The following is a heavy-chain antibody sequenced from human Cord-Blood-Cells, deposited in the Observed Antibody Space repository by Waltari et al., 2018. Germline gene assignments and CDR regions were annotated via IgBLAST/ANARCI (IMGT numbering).Heavy chain of an antibody. J-gene: IGHJ3*02. CDR1: GGSSSSYY. CDR3: AGGGADAFDI. V-gene: IGHV4-59*08. D-gene: IGHD3-16*01. CDR2: IYYSGST. Sequence: QVQLQESGPGLVKPSETPSRHCTVPGGSSSSYYRSWIRQPPGKGLGWIGYIYYSGSTNYTPSLKSRVTISVDTSKNQFSRKLSSVTAADTAVYYCAGGGADAFDIWGQGTMVTVSS.